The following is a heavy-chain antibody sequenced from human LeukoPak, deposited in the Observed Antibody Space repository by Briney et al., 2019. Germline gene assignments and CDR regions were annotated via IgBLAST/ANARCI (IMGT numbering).Heavy chain of an antibody. Sequence: MPSETLSLTCTVSGGSISSSSYYWGWIRQPPGKGLEWIGSIYYSGSTYYNPSLKSRVTISVDTSKNQFSLKLSSVTAADTAVYYCARDSLGATPFDYWGQGTLVTVSS. CDR1: GGSISSSSYY. CDR3: ARDSLGATPFDY. J-gene: IGHJ4*02. V-gene: IGHV4-39*07. D-gene: IGHD1-26*01. CDR2: IYYSGST.